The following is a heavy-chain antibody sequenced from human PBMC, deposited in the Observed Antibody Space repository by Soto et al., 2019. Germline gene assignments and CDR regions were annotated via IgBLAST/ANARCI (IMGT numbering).Heavy chain of an antibody. CDR3: ARLPNKSPQN. CDR1: GFTFSSYW. V-gene: IGHV3-74*01. J-gene: IGHJ1*01. Sequence: EVHLVESGGGLVQPGGSLRLSCAASGFTFSSYWMHWVRQAPGKGLVWDSSISTDASSTSYADPVKGRFTISRDNAKNTRYLQMNSVRAEDTAVYYCARLPNKSPQNWGQGTLVIVSP. CDR2: ISTDASST.